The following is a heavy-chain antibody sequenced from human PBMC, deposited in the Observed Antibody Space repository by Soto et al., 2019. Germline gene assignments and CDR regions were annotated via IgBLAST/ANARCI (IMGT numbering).Heavy chain of an antibody. CDR1: GFTFSSYA. Sequence: GGSLRLSGAASGFTFSSYAMSWVRQAPGKGLEWVSAISGSGGSTYYADSVKGRFTISRDNSKNTLYLRMNSLRAEDTAVYYCAKDKGYSSSWHVSTLGYLDPETLGAVAS. J-gene: IGHJ4*02. CDR2: ISGSGGST. CDR3: AKDKGYSSSWHVSTLGY. D-gene: IGHD6-13*01. V-gene: IGHV3-23*01.